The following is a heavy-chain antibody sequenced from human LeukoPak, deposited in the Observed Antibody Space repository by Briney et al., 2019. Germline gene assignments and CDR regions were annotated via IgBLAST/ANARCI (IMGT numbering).Heavy chain of an antibody. CDR2: IYPGDSDT. CDR3: ARAYYYDSSGYDAFDI. V-gene: IGHV5-51*01. J-gene: IGHJ3*02. Sequence: GESLKISCKGSGYSFTSYWIGWVRQMPGKGLEWMGIIYPGDSDTRYSPSFQGQVTISADKSISTAYLQWSSPKASDTAMYYCARAYYYDSSGYDAFDIWGQGTMVTVSS. CDR1: GYSFTSYW. D-gene: IGHD3-22*01.